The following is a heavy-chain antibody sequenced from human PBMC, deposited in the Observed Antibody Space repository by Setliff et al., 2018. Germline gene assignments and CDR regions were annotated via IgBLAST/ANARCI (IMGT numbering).Heavy chain of an antibody. CDR2: VYYSGAA. V-gene: IGHV4-59*08. Sequence: PSETLSLTCTVSGGSFSTYYWSWIRQAPGKGLEWIGHVYYSGAANYNPSLKSRVTVSVDTSKNQFSLKLTSVTASDTAVYYCARTGTDRYFDSWGPGIRGTVS. J-gene: IGHJ4*02. CDR3: ARTGTDRYFDS. CDR1: GGSFSTYY. D-gene: IGHD1-7*01.